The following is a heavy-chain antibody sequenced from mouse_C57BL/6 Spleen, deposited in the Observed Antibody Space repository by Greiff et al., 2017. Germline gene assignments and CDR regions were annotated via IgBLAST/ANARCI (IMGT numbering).Heavy chain of an antibody. D-gene: IGHD1-1*01. V-gene: IGHV5-6*01. Sequence: EVKVVESGGDLVKPGGSLKLSCAASGFTFSSYGMSWVRQTPDKRLEWVATLSSGGSYTYYPDSVKGRFTISRDNAKNTLYLQMSSLKSEDTAMYYCARQRGDYYGSSYDWYFDVWGTGTTVTVSS. CDR1: GFTFSSYG. CDR2: LSSGGSYT. J-gene: IGHJ1*03. CDR3: ARQRGDYYGSSYDWYFDV.